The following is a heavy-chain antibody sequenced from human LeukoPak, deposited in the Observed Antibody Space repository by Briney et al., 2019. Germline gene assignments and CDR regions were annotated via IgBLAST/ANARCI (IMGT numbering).Heavy chain of an antibody. V-gene: IGHV1-69*13. J-gene: IGHJ4*02. CDR2: IIPIFGTA. D-gene: IGHD4-23*01. Sequence: EASVKVSCKASGYTFTSYGISWVRQAPGQGLEWMGGIIPIFGTANYAQKFQGRVTITADESTSTAYMELSSLRSEDTAVYYCARDRYGGNSGEFDYWGQGTLVTVSS. CDR3: ARDRYGGNSGEFDY. CDR1: GYTFTSYG.